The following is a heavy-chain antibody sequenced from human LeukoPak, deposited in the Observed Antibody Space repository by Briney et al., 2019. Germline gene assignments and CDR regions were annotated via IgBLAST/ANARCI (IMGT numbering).Heavy chain of an antibody. CDR2: IYYSGIT. CDR3: ARVSYYDSSGYSTYYFDY. D-gene: IGHD3-22*01. J-gene: IGHJ4*02. V-gene: IGHV4-39*07. CDR1: GGSISSSTYH. Sequence: KPSETLSLTCTVSGGSISSSTYHWGWIRQPPGKGLEWIGSIYYSGITYYNPSLKSRVTISVDTSKNQFSLNLSSVTAADTAVYYCARVSYYDSSGYSTYYFDYWGQGTLVTVSS.